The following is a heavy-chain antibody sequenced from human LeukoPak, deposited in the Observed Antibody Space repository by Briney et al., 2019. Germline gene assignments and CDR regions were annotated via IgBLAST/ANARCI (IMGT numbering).Heavy chain of an antibody. J-gene: IGHJ6*03. CDR3: ARDRDDFWNGYSNYYYYYMDV. V-gene: IGHV1-2*02. CDR2: INPNSGGT. Sequence: ASVKVSCKASGYTFTGYYMHWVRQAPGQGLEWMGWINPNSGGTNYAQKFQGRVTMTRDTSISTAYMELSRLRSDDTAVYYCARDRDDFWNGYSNYYYYYMDVWGKGTTVTVSS. CDR1: GYTFTGYY. D-gene: IGHD3-3*01.